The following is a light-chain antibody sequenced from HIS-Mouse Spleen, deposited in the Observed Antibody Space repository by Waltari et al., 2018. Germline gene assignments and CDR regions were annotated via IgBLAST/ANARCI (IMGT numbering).Light chain of an antibody. CDR3: SSYTSSSTLV. J-gene: IGLJ2*01. CDR1: SSDVGGYNY. V-gene: IGLV2-14*01. CDR2: EVS. Sequence: QSALTQPASVSGSPGQSITISCPGTSSDVGGYNYVPGYQQHPGKAPKLMIYEVSKRPSGVSNRFSGSKSGNTASLTISGLQAEDEADYYCSSYTSSSTLVFGGGTKLTVL.